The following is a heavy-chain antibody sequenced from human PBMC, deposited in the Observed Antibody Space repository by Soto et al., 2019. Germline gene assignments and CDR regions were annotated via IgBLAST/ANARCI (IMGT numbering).Heavy chain of an antibody. D-gene: IGHD3-9*01. Sequence: GGSLRLSCAASGFTFSNAWMSWVRQAPGKGLEWVGRIKSKTDGGTTDYAAPVKGRFTISRDDSKNTLYLQMNSLKTEDTAVYYCTTEPWAFDWLLFYSDYPFDYWGQGTLVTVSS. J-gene: IGHJ4*02. V-gene: IGHV3-15*01. CDR3: TTEPWAFDWLLFYSDYPFDY. CDR2: IKSKTDGGTT. CDR1: GFTFSNAW.